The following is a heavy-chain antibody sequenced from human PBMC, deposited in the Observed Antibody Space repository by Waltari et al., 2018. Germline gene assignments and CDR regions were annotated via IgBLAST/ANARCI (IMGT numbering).Heavy chain of an antibody. CDR2: VHRSGKT. Sequence: QLQLQQSGPGLVKPSESLSLTCAVSGDSMSNDDLWNWVRQPPGKGLEWIGQVHRSGKTNYNPSLESRVTVSIDTSNKQFSLKVSSATAADTAIYYCARDRGRGLYLDSWGQGTLVTVSP. D-gene: IGHD2-15*01. CDR1: GDSMSNDDL. J-gene: IGHJ4*02. CDR3: ARDRGRGLYLDS. V-gene: IGHV4-4*02.